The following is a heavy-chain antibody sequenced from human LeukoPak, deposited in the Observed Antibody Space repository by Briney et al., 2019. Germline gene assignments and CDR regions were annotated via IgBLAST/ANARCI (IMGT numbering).Heavy chain of an antibody. V-gene: IGHV3-53*01. D-gene: IGHD6-6*01. Sequence: GGSLRLSCAASGFTVSSNYMSWVRQAPGKGLEWVSVIYSGGSTYYADSVKDRFTISRDNSKNMLYLQMNSLRAEDTAVYYCARSIAARPYCYYYYMDVWGKGTTVTVSS. J-gene: IGHJ6*03. CDR3: ARSIAARPYCYYYYMDV. CDR1: GFTVSSNY. CDR2: IYSGGST.